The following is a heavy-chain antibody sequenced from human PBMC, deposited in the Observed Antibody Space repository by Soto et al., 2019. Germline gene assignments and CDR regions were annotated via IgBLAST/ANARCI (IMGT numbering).Heavy chain of an antibody. D-gene: IGHD5-12*01. CDR3: AGSYSGYAPYYYGMDV. V-gene: IGHV1-69*06. CDR2: IIPIFGTA. J-gene: IGHJ6*02. CDR1: GGTFSSYA. Sequence: QVQLVQSGAEVKKPGSSVKVSCKASGGTFSSYAISWVRQAPGQGLEWMGGIIPIFGTANYAQKFQGRVTITADKSTSTAYMELSSLRSEDTAVYYCAGSYSGYAPYYYGMDVGGQGTTVTVSS.